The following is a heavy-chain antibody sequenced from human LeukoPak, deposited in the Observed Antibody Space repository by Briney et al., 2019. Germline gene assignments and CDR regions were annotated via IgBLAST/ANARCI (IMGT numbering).Heavy chain of an antibody. D-gene: IGHD6-13*01. Sequence: ASVKVSCKASGYTFTGYYTHWVRQAPGQGLEWMGWINPNSGGTNYAQKFQGSVTMTRDTSSSTAYMELTGLRSDDTAVYYCARDGVYSRDFDAFDIWGQGTMVTVSS. CDR3: ARDGVYSRDFDAFDI. CDR1: GYTFTGYY. CDR2: INPNSGGT. J-gene: IGHJ3*02. V-gene: IGHV1-2*02.